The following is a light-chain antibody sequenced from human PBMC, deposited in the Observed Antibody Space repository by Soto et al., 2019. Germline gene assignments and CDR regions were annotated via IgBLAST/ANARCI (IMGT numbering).Light chain of an antibody. CDR3: QQYGSSRT. V-gene: IGKV3-20*01. CDR1: ETVNSNY. CDR2: GAS. J-gene: IGKJ1*01. Sequence: DIVLTQSPGTRSSSPGEGGTLSCMASETVNSNYLAWYQHKRGQAPRLLIYGASSRATGIPDRFSGSGSGTDFTLTITRLEPEDFAIYYCQQYGSSRTFGQGTKVDI.